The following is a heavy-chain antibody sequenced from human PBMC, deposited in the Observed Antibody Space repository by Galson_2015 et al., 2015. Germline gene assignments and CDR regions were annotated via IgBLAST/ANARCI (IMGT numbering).Heavy chain of an antibody. J-gene: IGHJ4*02. CDR1: GGTFSSYA. D-gene: IGHD5-18*01. Sequence: SVKVSCKASGGTFSSYAISWVRQAPGQGLEWMGGIIPIFGTANYAQKFQGRVTITADESTSTAYMELSSLRSEDTAVYYCARGGYSYGYLDYSGQGTLVTVSS. CDR3: ARGGYSYGYLDY. V-gene: IGHV1-69*13. CDR2: IIPIFGTA.